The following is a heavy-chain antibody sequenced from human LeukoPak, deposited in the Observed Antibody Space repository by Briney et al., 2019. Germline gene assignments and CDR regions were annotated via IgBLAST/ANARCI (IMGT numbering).Heavy chain of an antibody. D-gene: IGHD4-17*01. V-gene: IGHV3-23*01. CDR2: ISGGGGNT. CDR3: AKDRDFGDPYYYYGMDV. Sequence: GGSLSLSCAASGFTFSSYAMSWVRQAPGKGLEWVSGISGGGGNTYYADSVKGRLTISRDNSKNTLYLQMNSLTAEDTAVYYCAKDRDFGDPYYYYGMDVWGQGTTVTVSS. CDR1: GFTFSSYA. J-gene: IGHJ6*02.